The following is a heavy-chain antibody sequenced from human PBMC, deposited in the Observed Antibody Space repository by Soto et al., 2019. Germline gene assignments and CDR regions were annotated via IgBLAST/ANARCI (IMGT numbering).Heavy chain of an antibody. D-gene: IGHD1-26*01. Sequence: AGGSLRLSCATSGFDFGDYALTLVRQSPGRGLEWVAFIRAKPAGGTAEYAASVKGRFTVSRDGSESIVYLQMNSLEKEDTGMYYCSRIGPGAAKRWFFDYWGQGTGVPVS. CDR1: GFDFGDYA. V-gene: IGHV3-49*04. CDR2: IRAKPAGGTA. J-gene: IGHJ4*02. CDR3: SRIGPGAAKRWFFDY.